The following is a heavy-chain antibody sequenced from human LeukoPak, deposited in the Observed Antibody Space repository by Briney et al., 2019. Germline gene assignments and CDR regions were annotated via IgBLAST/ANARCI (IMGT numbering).Heavy chain of an antibody. CDR2: ISSSSSYI. J-gene: IGHJ3*02. D-gene: IGHD1-26*01. CDR1: GFTISSYA. V-gene: IGHV3-21*01. CDR3: ARSEWEPFDAFDI. Sequence: GGTLRLTCAASGFTISSYAMSWIRQAPGPGQEWDSSISSSSSYIYYADSVKGRFTISRDNAKNSLYLQMNSLRAEDTAVYYCARSEWEPFDAFDIWGQGTMVTVSS.